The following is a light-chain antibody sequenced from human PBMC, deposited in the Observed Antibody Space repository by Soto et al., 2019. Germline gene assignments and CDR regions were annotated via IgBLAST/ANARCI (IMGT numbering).Light chain of an antibody. CDR3: QQRSNWYT. CDR2: DAS. CDR1: PSVSSY. V-gene: IGKV3-11*01. Sequence: EIVLTQSPATLSLSPGERATLSYRASPSVSSYLAWYQQKPGQAPRLLLYDASNRATGIPARFSGSGSGTDFTLSSSSLEPEDFAVYYCQQRSNWYTFGQGTKLEIK. J-gene: IGKJ2*01.